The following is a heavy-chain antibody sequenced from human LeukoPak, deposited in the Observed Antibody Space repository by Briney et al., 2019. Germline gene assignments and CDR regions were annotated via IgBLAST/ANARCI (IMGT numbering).Heavy chain of an antibody. D-gene: IGHD3-3*01. CDR2: ISYDGSNK. CDR3: ARDANYDFWSGYYTNWFDP. CDR1: GFTFSSYG. Sequence: GGSLRLSCAASGFTFSSYGMHWVRQAPGEGLEWVAVISYDGSNKYYADSVKGRFTISRDNSKNTLYLQMNSLRAEDTAVYYCARDANYDFWSGYYTNWFDPWGQGTLVTVSS. V-gene: IGHV3-30*19. J-gene: IGHJ5*02.